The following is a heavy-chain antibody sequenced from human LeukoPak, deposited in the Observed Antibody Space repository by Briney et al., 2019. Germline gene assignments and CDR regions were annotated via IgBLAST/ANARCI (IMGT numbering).Heavy chain of an antibody. V-gene: IGHV1-69-2*01. D-gene: IGHD1-7*01. J-gene: IGHJ5*02. CDR2: LNLESGKT. CDR3: ATARNWNYRNWFDP. Sequence: ASVKVSCKVSGYTFTDYYMHWVRQAPGKGLAWMGHLNLESGKTLYTEKFQGRVTITADTSTDTAYMELSSLRSEDTAVYYCATARNWNYRNWFDPWGQGTLVTVSS. CDR1: GYTFTDYY.